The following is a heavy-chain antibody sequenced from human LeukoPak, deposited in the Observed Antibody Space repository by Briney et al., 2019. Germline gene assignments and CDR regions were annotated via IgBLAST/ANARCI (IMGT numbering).Heavy chain of an antibody. V-gene: IGHV4-4*07. CDR3: ARDGAPRSYDH. CDR1: GGSVNDYY. D-gene: IGHD3-16*01. CDR2: INTSGST. Sequence: SETLSLTCTVSGGSVNDYYWNWIRQPAGKGLEWIGRINTSGSTSYNPSLKSRVTVSVDTSTNQFSLKLTSVTAADTAVYYCARDGAPRSYDHWGQGTLVTVSS. J-gene: IGHJ4*02.